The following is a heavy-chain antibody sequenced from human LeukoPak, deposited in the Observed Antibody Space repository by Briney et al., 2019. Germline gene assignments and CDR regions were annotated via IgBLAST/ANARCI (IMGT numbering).Heavy chain of an antibody. CDR3: ASGGLRDAFDI. CDR2: IYHSGST. CDR1: GFTFSNYG. V-gene: IGHV4-4*02. D-gene: IGHD3-16*01. Sequence: PGGSLRLSCAASGFTFSNYGMHWVRQAPGKGLEWIGEIYHSGSTNYNPSLKSRVTISVDKSKNQFSLKLSSVTAADTAVYYCASGGLRDAFDIWGQGTMVTVSS. J-gene: IGHJ3*02.